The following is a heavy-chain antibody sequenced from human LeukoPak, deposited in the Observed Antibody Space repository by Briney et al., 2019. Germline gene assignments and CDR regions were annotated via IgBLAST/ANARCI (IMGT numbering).Heavy chain of an antibody. CDR1: GGSISSYY. J-gene: IGHJ5*02. CDR3: ARFASSGWPSRWFDP. V-gene: IGHV4-59*01. D-gene: IGHD6-19*01. CDR2: IYYSGST. Sequence: SETLSLTCTVSGGSISSYYWSWIRQPPGKGLEWIGYIYYSGSTNYNPSLKSRVTISVDTSKNQFSLKLSSVTAADTAVYYCARFASSGWPSRWFDPWGRGTLVTVSS.